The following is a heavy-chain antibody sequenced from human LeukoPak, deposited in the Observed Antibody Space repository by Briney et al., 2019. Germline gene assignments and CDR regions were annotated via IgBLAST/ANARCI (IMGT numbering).Heavy chain of an antibody. Sequence: GGSLRLSCAASGFTFSSYSMNWVRQAPGTGLEWVSSISSSSSYIYYADSVKGRFTISRDNAKNSLYLQMNSLRAEDTAVYYCARELAKRDPIDYWGQGTLVTVSS. CDR2: ISSSSSYI. CDR3: ARELAKRDPIDY. V-gene: IGHV3-21*01. J-gene: IGHJ4*02. CDR1: GFTFSSYS. D-gene: IGHD5-12*01.